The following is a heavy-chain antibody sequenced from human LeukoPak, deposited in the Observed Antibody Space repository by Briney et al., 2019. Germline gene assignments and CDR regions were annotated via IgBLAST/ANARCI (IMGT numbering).Heavy chain of an antibody. Sequence: SETLSLTCTVSGGSISSSSYYWGWIRQPPGKGLEWIGSIYYSGSTYYNPSLKSRVTISVDTSKNQFSLKLSSVTAADTAVYYCARGQRWRSGCYAFDIWGQGTMVTVSS. D-gene: IGHD6-19*01. CDR2: IYYSGST. J-gene: IGHJ3*02. V-gene: IGHV4-39*01. CDR1: GGSISSSSYY. CDR3: ARGQRWRSGCYAFDI.